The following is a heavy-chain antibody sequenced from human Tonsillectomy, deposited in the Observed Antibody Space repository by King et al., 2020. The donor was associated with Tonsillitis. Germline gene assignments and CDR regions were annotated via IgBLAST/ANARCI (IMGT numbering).Heavy chain of an antibody. V-gene: IGHV2-70*11. CDR2: IDWDDDK. Sequence: TLKESGPALVKPTQTLTLTCTFSGFSLSTSGMCVSWIRQPPGKALEWLARIDWDDDKYYSTSLKTRLTISKDTSKNQVVLTMTNMDPVDTATYYCARTTNSDYSNWHYYYYMDVWGKGTTVTVSS. CDR1: GFSLSTSGMC. CDR3: ARTTNSDYSNWHYYYYMDV. J-gene: IGHJ6*03. D-gene: IGHD4-11*01.